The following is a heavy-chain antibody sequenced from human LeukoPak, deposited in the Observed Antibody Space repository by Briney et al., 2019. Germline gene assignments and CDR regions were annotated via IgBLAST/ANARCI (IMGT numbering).Heavy chain of an antibody. CDR3: AKEFRGSGGWTPFGH. V-gene: IGHV3-7*03. CDR2: MKQDGREK. J-gene: IGHJ4*02. CDR1: GFTFSSYW. Sequence: GGSLRLSCVGSGFTFSSYWMSWVRQLPGKGLEWVANMKQDGREKQYVDSVKGRFTISRDNAKNSLYLQMNSLRAEDTAVYYCAKEFRGSGGWTPFGHWGQGTLVTASS. D-gene: IGHD6-19*01.